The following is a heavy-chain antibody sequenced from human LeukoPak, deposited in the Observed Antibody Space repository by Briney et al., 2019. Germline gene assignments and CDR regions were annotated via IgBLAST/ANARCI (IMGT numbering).Heavy chain of an antibody. J-gene: IGHJ3*02. CDR2: INPSGGST. D-gene: IGHD1-26*01. CDR3: AARSELDAFDI. CDR1: GYTFTSYY. Sequence: ASVKVSCKASGYTFTSYYMHWVRQAPGQGLEWMGIINPSGGSTSYAQKFQGRVTITRDMSTSTVYMELSSLRSEDTAVYYCAARSELDAFDIWGQGTMVTVSS. V-gene: IGHV1-46*01.